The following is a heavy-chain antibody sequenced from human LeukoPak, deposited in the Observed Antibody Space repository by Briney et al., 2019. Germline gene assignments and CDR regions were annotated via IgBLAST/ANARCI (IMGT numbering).Heavy chain of an antibody. D-gene: IGHD3-10*01. Sequence: GGSLRLSCAASGFTFSSYSMNWVRQAPGKGLEWVSSISSSSSYIYYADSVKGRFTISRDNAKNSLYLQMNSLRAEDTAVYYCARDGGSYGPGTDYYNYWGQGTLVTVSS. CDR1: GFTFSSYS. V-gene: IGHV3-21*01. CDR2: ISSSSSYI. CDR3: ARDGGSYGPGTDYYNY. J-gene: IGHJ4*02.